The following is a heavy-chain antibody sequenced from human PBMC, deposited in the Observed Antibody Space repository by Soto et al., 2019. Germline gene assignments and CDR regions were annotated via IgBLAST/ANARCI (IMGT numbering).Heavy chain of an antibody. CDR3: ARDYYDSSGYYDY. J-gene: IGHJ4*02. CDR1: GFTFSTYS. Sequence: GGSLSLSCAASGFTFSTYSMNWVRQAPGKGLEWVSSISSSSSYIYYADSVKGRFTISRDNAKNSLYLQMNSLRAEDTAVYYCARDYYDSSGYYDYWGQGTLVTVSS. V-gene: IGHV3-21*01. CDR2: ISSSSSYI. D-gene: IGHD3-22*01.